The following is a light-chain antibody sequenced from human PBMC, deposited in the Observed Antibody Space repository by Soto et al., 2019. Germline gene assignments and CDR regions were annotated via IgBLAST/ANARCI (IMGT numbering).Light chain of an antibody. CDR1: QSVSSN. Sequence: EIVMPQSPATLSVSPGERATLSCRASQSVSSNLAWYQQKPGQAPRLLIYGASTRATGIPARFSGCGSGTEFTRTISSLQSADVAVYYCQPYNNWPPWTFGQGTKVEIK. CDR2: GAS. CDR3: QPYNNWPPWT. J-gene: IGKJ1*01. V-gene: IGKV3-15*01.